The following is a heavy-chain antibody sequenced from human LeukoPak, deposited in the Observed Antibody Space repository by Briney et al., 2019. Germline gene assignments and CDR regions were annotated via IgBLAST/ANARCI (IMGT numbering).Heavy chain of an antibody. Sequence: KPSETLSLTCAVYGESLNSYYWSWVRQPPGEGLEWIGEIYESGTTEYNPSLKSRVTISMVPSKQQFSLSLNSATAADTAVYYCARGAWATRLGSWGLGTPVIVSS. CDR2: IYESGTT. D-gene: IGHD2-15*01. CDR3: ARGAWATRLGS. CDR1: GESLNSYY. J-gene: IGHJ4*02. V-gene: IGHV4-34*01.